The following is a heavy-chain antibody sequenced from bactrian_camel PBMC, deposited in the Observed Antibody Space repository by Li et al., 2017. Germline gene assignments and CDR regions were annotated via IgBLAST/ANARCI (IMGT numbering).Heavy chain of an antibody. V-gene: IGHV3S1*01. Sequence: HVQLVESGGGSVQAGGSLTLSCAASGDTQIHYCMAWFRQAPGKDRELVAVFDGDGLTYYADSVKGRFTISRDILKKTLDLQMNSLKSEDTTMYYCTADPSSSYCRAGPTYWGQGTQVTVS. CDR1: GDTQIHYC. CDR2: FDGDGLT. D-gene: IGHD1*01. J-gene: IGHJ4*01. CDR3: TADPSSSYCRAGPTY.